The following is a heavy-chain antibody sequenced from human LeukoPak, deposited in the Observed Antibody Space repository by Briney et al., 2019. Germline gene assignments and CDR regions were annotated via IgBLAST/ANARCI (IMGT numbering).Heavy chain of an antibody. CDR2: IRYDGSNK. J-gene: IGHJ6*04. V-gene: IGHV3-30*02. CDR3: VRDRVRTMDD. D-gene: IGHD5-24*01. CDR1: GFTFSSYG. Sequence: PGGSLRLSCAASGFTFSSYGMHWVRQAPGKGLEWVAFIRYDGSNKYYADSVKGRFTISRDNAKNSLYLQMNSLRAEDTAVYYCVRDRVRTMDDWGKGTAVTVSS.